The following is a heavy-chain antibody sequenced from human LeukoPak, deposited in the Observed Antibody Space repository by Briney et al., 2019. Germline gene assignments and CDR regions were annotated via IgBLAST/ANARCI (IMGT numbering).Heavy chain of an antibody. Sequence: PGGSLRLSCTASGFTLSLYSMHWVRQAPGKGLEWLSSIGRSSQYIYYADSVRGRFTISRDNAKNSLYLDMNSPRAEDTAVYYCARDASNIDFAPYFYYMDVWGKGTTVTVSS. CDR2: IGRSSQYI. J-gene: IGHJ6*03. CDR3: ARDASNIDFAPYFYYMDV. V-gene: IGHV3-21*01. CDR1: GFTLSLYS. D-gene: IGHD3-3*01.